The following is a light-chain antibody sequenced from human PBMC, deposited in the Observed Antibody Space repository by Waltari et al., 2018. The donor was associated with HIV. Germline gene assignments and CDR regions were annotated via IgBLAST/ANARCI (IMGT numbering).Light chain of an antibody. CDR3: QQYDNLPGYS. Sequence: DIQMTQSPSSLSASVGDRVTIPCQASQDISNYFNWYQQKPGKAPKLLSYDASNLETGVPSRFSGSGSGTDFTFTISSLQPEDIATYYCQQYDNLPGYSFGQGTKLEIK. CDR2: DAS. V-gene: IGKV1-33*01. J-gene: IGKJ2*03. CDR1: QDISNY.